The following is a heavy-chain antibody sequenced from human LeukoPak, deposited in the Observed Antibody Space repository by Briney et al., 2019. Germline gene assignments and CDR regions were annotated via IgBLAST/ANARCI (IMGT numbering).Heavy chain of an antibody. J-gene: IGHJ6*03. Sequence: PSETLSLTCTVSGGSISSGSYYWSWIRQPAGKGLEWIGRIYTSGSTNYNPSLKSRVTISVDTSKNQFSLKLSSVTAADTAVYYCAREKVVVAATTDYYYYYYMDVWGKGTTVTISS. CDR3: AREKVVVAATTDYYYYYYMDV. V-gene: IGHV4-61*02. CDR1: GGSISSGSYY. CDR2: IYTSGST. D-gene: IGHD2-15*01.